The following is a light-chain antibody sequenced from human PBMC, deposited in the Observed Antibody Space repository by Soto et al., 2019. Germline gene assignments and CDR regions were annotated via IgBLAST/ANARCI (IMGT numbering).Light chain of an antibody. J-gene: IGKJ5*01. CDR3: QQYNNWPPIT. CDR2: ATS. CDR1: QSLLHSNGYNY. V-gene: IGKV3-15*01. Sequence: DIVMTQSPLSLPVTPGEPPSISCISRQSLLHSNGYNYLDWYQQKPGQAPRLLIYATSPRATGIPARFSGSGSGTEFTLTISSLQSEDFAVYYCQQYNNWPPITFGQGTRLEI.